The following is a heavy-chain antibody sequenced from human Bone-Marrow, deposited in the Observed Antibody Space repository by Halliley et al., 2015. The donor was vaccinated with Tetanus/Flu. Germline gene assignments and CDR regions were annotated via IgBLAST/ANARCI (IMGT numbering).Heavy chain of an antibody. CDR3: ARAVTGMWQDFNWFDP. J-gene: IGHJ5*02. CDR1: GYSITTGYF. Sequence: TLSLTCDVSGYSITTGYFWGWIRQPPGKGLEWIGSMYHGGDTYYNSSIRSRVTISVDEPKNQFSLRLTSVTAADTAIYYCARAVTGMWQDFNWFDPWGQGMLVTVSS. CDR2: MYHGGDT. V-gene: IGHV4-38-2*01. D-gene: IGHD2-21*02.